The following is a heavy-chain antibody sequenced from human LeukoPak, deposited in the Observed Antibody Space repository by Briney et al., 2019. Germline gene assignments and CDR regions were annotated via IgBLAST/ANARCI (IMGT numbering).Heavy chain of an antibody. CDR1: GGSISSCY. J-gene: IGHJ3*02. D-gene: IGHD3-3*01. Sequence: SETLSLTCTVSGGSISSCYWSWIRQPPGKGLEWIGYIYYSGSTNYNPSLKSRVTISVDTSKNQLSLKLSSVTAADTAVYYCARAGGVYSDAFDIWGQGTMVTVSS. CDR2: IYYSGST. CDR3: ARAGGVYSDAFDI. V-gene: IGHV4-59*01.